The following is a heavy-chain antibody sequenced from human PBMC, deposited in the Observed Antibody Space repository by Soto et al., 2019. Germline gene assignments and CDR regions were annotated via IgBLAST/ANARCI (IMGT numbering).Heavy chain of an antibody. CDR1: GFTVSSYW. Sequence: LRXSCASSGFTVSSYWMSWVRQAPGKGLEWVANIKQDGSEKYYVDSVKGRFTISRDNAKNSLYLQMNSLRAEDTAVYYCARHMWFLSIYYGMDVWGQGTKVTVSS. J-gene: IGHJ6*02. V-gene: IGHV3-7*01. CDR2: IKQDGSEK. D-gene: IGHD2-21*01. CDR3: ARHMWFLSIYYGMDV.